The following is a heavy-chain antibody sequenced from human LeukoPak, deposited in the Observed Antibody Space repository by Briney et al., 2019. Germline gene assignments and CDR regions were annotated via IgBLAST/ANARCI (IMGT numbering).Heavy chain of an antibody. Sequence: GGTLRLSCAASGFTFSSYGMSWIRQAPGKGLEWVSSITSSSSYIYYADSVKGRFTISRDNAKKSVYLQMNSLRAEDTAVYYCARGSTYSSGWYTGFDYWGQGTLVTASS. J-gene: IGHJ4*02. CDR2: ITSSSSYI. CDR3: ARGSTYSSGWYTGFDY. D-gene: IGHD6-19*01. V-gene: IGHV3-21*01. CDR1: GFTFSSYG.